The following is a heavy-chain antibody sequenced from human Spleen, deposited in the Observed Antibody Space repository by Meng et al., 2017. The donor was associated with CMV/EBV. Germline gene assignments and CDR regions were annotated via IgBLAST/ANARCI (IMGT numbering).Heavy chain of an antibody. D-gene: IGHD1-26*01. CDR2: ISTYNGNT. Sequence: SWNASSYTFTSYGIGWVRQAHGQGREWMGWISTYNGNTNYAQKLQGRVTMTTDTSTSTVYMELRSLRSDDTAVYYCARDGGSYSLDYWGQGTLVTVSS. J-gene: IGHJ4*02. CDR3: ARDGGSYSLDY. CDR1: SYTFTSYG. V-gene: IGHV1-18*01.